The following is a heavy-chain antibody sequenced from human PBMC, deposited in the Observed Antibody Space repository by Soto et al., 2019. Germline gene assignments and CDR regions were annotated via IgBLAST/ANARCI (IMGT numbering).Heavy chain of an antibody. CDR1: GFTVSSNY. V-gene: IGHV3-66*01. CDR2: IYSGGST. CDR3: ARASAGGNDAFDI. D-gene: IGHD1-26*01. J-gene: IGHJ3*02. Sequence: EVQVVESGGGLVQPGGSLRLSCAASGFTVSSNYMSWVRQAPGKGLEWVSVIYSGGSTYYADSVKGRFTISRDNSKNTLYLQMYSLRAEDTAVYYCARASAGGNDAFDIWGQGTMVTVSS.